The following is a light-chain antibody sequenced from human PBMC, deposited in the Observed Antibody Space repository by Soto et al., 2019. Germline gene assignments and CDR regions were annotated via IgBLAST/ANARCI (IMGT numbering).Light chain of an antibody. V-gene: IGLV1-47*01. J-gene: IGLJ2*01. CDR2: RNS. Sequence: QSVLTQPPSASGTPGQRVTISCSGSSSNIGSNYVYWYQQLPGTVPQLLIYRNSERPSGVPDRFSGSKSGTSASLAISGLRSEDEADYYCAAWDDSLSGVVFGGGTKLTVX. CDR1: SSNIGSNY. CDR3: AAWDDSLSGVV.